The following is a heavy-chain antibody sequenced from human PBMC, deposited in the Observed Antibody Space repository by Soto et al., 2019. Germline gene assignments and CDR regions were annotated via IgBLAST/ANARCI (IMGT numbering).Heavy chain of an antibody. Sequence: QVQLVQSGGEVKKPGASVKVSCKASGYTFTRYAISWVRQAPGQGLEWMGWISAYNGKPNYAQKVQGRVTMTTDTSTSTAYMELRSLRSDDTAVYYCARALPFGVLGGSGWYIDYWGQGTLVTVSS. CDR1: GYTFTRYA. D-gene: IGHD6-19*01. J-gene: IGHJ4*02. CDR2: ISAYNGKP. CDR3: ARALPFGVLGGSGWYIDY. V-gene: IGHV1-18*01.